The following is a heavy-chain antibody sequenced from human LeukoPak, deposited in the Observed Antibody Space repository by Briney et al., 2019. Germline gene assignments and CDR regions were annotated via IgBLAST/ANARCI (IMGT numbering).Heavy chain of an antibody. CDR3: ARAGRTYYYDSSGYYRYWYFDL. CDR2: VNHSGST. Sequence: SETLSLTCAVYGGSFSGYYWGWIRQPPGKGLEWIGEVNHSGSTNYNPSLKSRVTISVDTSKNQFSLKLSSVTAADTAVYYCARAGRTYYYDSSGYYRYWYFDLWGRGTLVTVSS. D-gene: IGHD3-22*01. CDR1: GGSFSGYY. V-gene: IGHV4-34*01. J-gene: IGHJ2*01.